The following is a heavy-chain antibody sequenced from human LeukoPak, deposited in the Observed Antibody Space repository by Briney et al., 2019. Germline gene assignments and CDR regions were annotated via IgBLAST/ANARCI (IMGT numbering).Heavy chain of an antibody. CDR1: GYSISSGYF. CDR2: VSPSGST. Sequence: SETLSLTCSVSGYSISSGYFWGWVRQPPGKGLECLGTVSPSGSTYYNPSLKSRVTISVDTSKNQFFLKLSSVTAADTAVYYCARLKAVPVARAFDYWGQGTLVTVSS. J-gene: IGHJ4*02. D-gene: IGHD2-2*01. V-gene: IGHV4-38-2*02. CDR3: ARLKAVPVARAFDY.